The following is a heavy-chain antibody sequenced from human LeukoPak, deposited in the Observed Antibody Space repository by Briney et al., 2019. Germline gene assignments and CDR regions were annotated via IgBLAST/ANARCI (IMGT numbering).Heavy chain of an antibody. V-gene: IGHV3-30*04. CDR2: ISYDGGTE. Sequence: GGSLRLSCAASGFTLSGYAMYWVRQAPAKGLEWVAFISYDGGTEHYADSVEGRFTISRDNSKNMVYLQMNSLRPEDTAVYYCARDLYAGTYYSDYWGQGTLVTVSS. CDR1: GFTLSGYA. J-gene: IGHJ4*02. CDR3: ARDLYAGTYYSDY. D-gene: IGHD3-16*01.